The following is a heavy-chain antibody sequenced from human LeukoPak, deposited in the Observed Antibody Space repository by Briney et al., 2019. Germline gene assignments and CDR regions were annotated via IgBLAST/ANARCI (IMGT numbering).Heavy chain of an antibody. CDR1: GLIVSTNY. D-gene: IGHD1-26*01. V-gene: IGHV3-53*01. Sequence: GGSLRLSCAVSGLIVSTNYMSWGRQAPGKGLEWVSVIYSGGGTYYADSVRGRFTISRDNSKSTLYLQMNSLRAEDTAVYYCARGGGNYAFDYWGQGTLVTVSS. CDR2: IYSGGGT. CDR3: ARGGGNYAFDY. J-gene: IGHJ4*02.